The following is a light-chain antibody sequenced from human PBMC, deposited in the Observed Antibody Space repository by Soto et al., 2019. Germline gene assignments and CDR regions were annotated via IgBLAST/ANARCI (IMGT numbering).Light chain of an antibody. J-gene: IGKJ4*01. CDR2: DAS. CDR1: QSLSSSY. Sequence: EIVLTQSPGTLSLSPGERASLSCRASQSLSSSYLAWYQQKPGQAPRLLIYDASSRATGIPDRFSGSGSGTDFTLTISRLEPEDFAVYYCQQYVSFPLTFGGGTKVEIK. V-gene: IGKV3-20*01. CDR3: QQYVSFPLT.